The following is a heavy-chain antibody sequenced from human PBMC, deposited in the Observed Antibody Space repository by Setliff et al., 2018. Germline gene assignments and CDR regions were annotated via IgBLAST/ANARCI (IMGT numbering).Heavy chain of an antibody. V-gene: IGHV1-18*01. J-gene: IGHJ6*03. CDR1: GGTFSSKA. CDR2: ISGYNGNT. D-gene: IGHD6-6*01. Sequence: VASVKVSCKASGGTFSSKAISWVRQAPGQGLEWVGWISGYNGNTIYAQNFQDRVTMTTDTSTSTAYMQLSSLRSDDTAVYYCVREGVDRRSSTDYRYYMDVWGKGTTVTV. CDR3: VREGVDRRSSTDYRYYMDV.